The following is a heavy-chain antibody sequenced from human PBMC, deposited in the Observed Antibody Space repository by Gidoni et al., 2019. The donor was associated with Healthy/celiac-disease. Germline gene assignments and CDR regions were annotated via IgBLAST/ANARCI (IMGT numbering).Heavy chain of an antibody. V-gene: IGHV4-30-4*01. J-gene: IGHJ3*02. CDR2: IYYSGST. CDR3: ARGGVSGYCSSTSCYSFHAFDI. Sequence: QVQLQESGPGLVKPSQTLSLTCTVSGGSISSGDYYWSWIRQPPGKGLEWIGYIYYSGSTYYNPSLKSRVTISVDTSKNQFSLKLSSVTAADTAVYYCARGGVSGYCSSTSCYSFHAFDIWGQGTMVTVSS. D-gene: IGHD2-2*01. CDR1: GGSISSGDYY.